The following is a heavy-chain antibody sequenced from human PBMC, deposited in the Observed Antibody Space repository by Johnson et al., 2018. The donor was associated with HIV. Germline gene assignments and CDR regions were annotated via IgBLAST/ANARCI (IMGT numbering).Heavy chain of an antibody. Sequence: HVQLVESGGGVVQPGGSLRLSCAASGFTFSSYGMDWVHQAPGQGLEWVAAISYDGSSQYYADAVKGRFTISRDNSKNTLYLQMTSLRSEDTAVYYCAKSSDEYSSSSDAFDIWGQGTMVTVSS. J-gene: IGHJ3*02. V-gene: IGHV3-30*18. D-gene: IGHD6-6*01. CDR3: AKSSDEYSSSSDAFDI. CDR1: GFTFSSYG. CDR2: ISYDGSSQ.